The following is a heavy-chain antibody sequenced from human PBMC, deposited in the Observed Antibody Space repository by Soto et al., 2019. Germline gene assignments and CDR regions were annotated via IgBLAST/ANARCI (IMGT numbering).Heavy chain of an antibody. V-gene: IGHV1-69*13. CDR2: IIPIFGTA. CDR1: GGTFNSYA. CDR3: ARDDRGFLSSYFDY. D-gene: IGHD2-21*01. J-gene: IGHJ4*02. Sequence: VASVKVSCKASGGTFNSYAISWVRQAPGQGLEWMGGIIPIFGTANYAQKFQGRVTITADESTSTAYMELSSLRSEDTAVYYCARDDRGFLSSYFDYWGQGTLVTVSS.